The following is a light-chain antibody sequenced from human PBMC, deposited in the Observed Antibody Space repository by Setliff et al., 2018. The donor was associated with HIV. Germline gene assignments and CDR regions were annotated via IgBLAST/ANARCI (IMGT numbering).Light chain of an antibody. J-gene: IGLJ1*01. CDR1: NSDVGSYNF. V-gene: IGLV2-23*02. Sequence: QSALTQPASVSGSPGQSITISCTGTNSDVGSYNFVSWYQLHPGKAPKLVIYEVNNRPSGVSNRFSGSKSGNTASLTISGLQAEDEADYYCCSYAGDTAFYVFGIGTKV. CDR2: EVN. CDR3: CSYAGDTAFYV.